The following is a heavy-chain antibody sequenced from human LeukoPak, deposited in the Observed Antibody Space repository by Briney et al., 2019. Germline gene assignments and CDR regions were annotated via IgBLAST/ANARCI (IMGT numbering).Heavy chain of an antibody. CDR3: ARDRRGYSGYDSFDY. CDR1: GYSISTGYY. CDR2: IYHSGST. V-gene: IGHV4-38-2*02. Sequence: PSETLSLTYTVSGYSISTGYYWGWIRQPPGKGLEWIGTIYHSGSTYYNPSLKSRVTISVDTSKNQFSLKLSSVTAADTAVYYCARDRRGYSGYDSFDYWGQGTLVTVSS. D-gene: IGHD5-12*01. J-gene: IGHJ4*02.